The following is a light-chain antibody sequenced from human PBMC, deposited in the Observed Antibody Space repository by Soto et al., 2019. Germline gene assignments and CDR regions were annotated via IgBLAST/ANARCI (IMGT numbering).Light chain of an antibody. Sequence: DIQMTQSPSTLSASIGDRVTITCRASQSISSRLAWYQHKPGKAPKLLIYKASTLESGVPSRFSGSGSGTEFTLTISSLQPDDVATYYCQQYNTYSPTWTFGQGTKV. CDR1: QSISSR. V-gene: IGKV1-5*03. CDR3: QQYNTYSPTWT. CDR2: KAS. J-gene: IGKJ1*01.